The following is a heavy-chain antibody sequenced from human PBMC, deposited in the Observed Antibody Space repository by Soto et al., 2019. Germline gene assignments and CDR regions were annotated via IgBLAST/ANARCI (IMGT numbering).Heavy chain of an antibody. V-gene: IGHV1-58*01. CDR1: GFTFTSSA. D-gene: IGHD3-3*01. CDR3: ARYYDFWSGYRSRNYYYYGMDV. CDR2: IVVGSGNT. J-gene: IGHJ6*02. Sequence: SVKVSCKASGFTFTSSAVQWVRQARGQRLEWIGWIVVGSGNTNYAQKFQERVTITRDMSTSTAYMELSSLRSEDTAVYYCARYYDFWSGYRSRNYYYYGMDVWGQGTTVTVPS.